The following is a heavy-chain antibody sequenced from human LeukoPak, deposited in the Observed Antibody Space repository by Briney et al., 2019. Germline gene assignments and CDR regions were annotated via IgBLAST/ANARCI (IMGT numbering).Heavy chain of an antibody. CDR1: GYTFTDFF. CDR3: ARDLFGSGSNWFDP. V-gene: IGHV1-2*02. CDR2: INSKNGDT. D-gene: IGHD3-10*01. Sequence: GASVKVSCKASGYTFTDFFMHWVRLAPGQGPEWMGWINSKNGDTNYAQKFQGRVTMTRDTAITTAYMELSNLRPDDAAVYFCARDLFGSGSNWFDPWGQGTLVTVSS. J-gene: IGHJ5*02.